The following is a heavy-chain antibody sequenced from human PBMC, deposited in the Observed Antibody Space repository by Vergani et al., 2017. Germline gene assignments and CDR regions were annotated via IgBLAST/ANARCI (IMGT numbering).Heavy chain of an antibody. J-gene: IGHJ4*02. V-gene: IGHV3-64D*06. CDR3: VKDHGRTTVTTKGY. CDR2: ISSNGGST. D-gene: IGHD4-11*01. Sequence: EVQLVESGGGLVQPGRSLRLSCAASGFTFSSYAMHWVRQAPGKGLEYVSAISSNGGSTYYADSVKGRFTISRDNSKNTLYLQMSSLRAEDTAVYYCVKDHGRTTVTTKGYWGQGTLVTVSS. CDR1: GFTFSSYA.